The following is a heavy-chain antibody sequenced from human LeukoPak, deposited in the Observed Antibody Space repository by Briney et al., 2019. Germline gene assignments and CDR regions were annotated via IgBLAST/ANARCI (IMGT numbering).Heavy chain of an antibody. CDR2: IKQDGSEK. CDR3: ARDHSSSSIY. D-gene: IGHD6-6*01. J-gene: IGHJ4*02. Sequence: PGGSLRLSCAASGFTFNSFWMSWVRQAPGKGLEWVANIKQDGSEKYYVDSVKGRFTISRDNAKNSLYLQMNSLRAEDTAVYYCARDHSSSSIYWGQGTLVTVSS. CDR1: GFTFNSFW. V-gene: IGHV3-7*01.